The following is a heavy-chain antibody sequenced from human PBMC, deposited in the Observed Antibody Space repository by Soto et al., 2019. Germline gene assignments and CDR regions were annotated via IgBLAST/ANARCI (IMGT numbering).Heavy chain of an antibody. CDR1: W. Sequence: WINWVRQAPGKGLEWVGRVKSKNDGGTTDFATPVKGRFTISRDDSKNMGYLEMNNLQTGETAMYYCTTDSYITPLIVRSVYWGQGTLLNVSS. CDR2: VKSKNDGGTT. V-gene: IGHV3-15*07. D-gene: IGHD1-26*01. CDR3: TTDSYITPLIVRSVY. J-gene: IGHJ4*02.